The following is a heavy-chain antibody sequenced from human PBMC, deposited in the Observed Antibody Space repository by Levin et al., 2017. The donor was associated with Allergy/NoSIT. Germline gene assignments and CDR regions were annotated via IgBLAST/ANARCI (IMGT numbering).Heavy chain of an antibody. CDR1: GGTFSSYA. J-gene: IGHJ5*02. Sequence: SVKVSCKASGGTFSSYAISWVRQAPGQGLEWMGGIIPIFGTANYAQKFQGRVTITADESTSTAYMELSSLRSEDTAVYYCARDSLAGHAGLPLRTFDPWGQGTLVTVSS. CDR2: IIPIFGTA. D-gene: IGHD3-16*01. CDR3: ARDSLAGHAGLPLRTFDP. V-gene: IGHV1-69*13.